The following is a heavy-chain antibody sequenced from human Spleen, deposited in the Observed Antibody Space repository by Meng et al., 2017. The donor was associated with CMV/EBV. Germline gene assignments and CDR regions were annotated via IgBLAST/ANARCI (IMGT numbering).Heavy chain of an antibody. V-gene: IGHV3-64*02. CDR3: TTVWDLAVVPDWYFDL. D-gene: IGHD2-2*01. CDR2: ISSDGGST. J-gene: IGHJ2*01. CDR1: GFTFSRHA. Sequence: GESLKISCATSGFTFSRHAMYWLRQAPGKGLEYVSGISSDGGSTYYADSVKGRFIISRDNFENTLYLQMNSLKSEDTAVYYCTTVWDLAVVPDWYFDLWGRGTLVTVSS.